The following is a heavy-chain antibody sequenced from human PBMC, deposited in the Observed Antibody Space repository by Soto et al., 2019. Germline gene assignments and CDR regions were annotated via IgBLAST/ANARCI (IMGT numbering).Heavy chain of an antibody. CDR2: SSYNGGT. J-gene: IGHJ4*02. Sequence: SETLSLTCTVSTDSSSFTNSYWGWIRQPPGKGLQWIGSSSYNGGTFYNPSLKGRVVISLDMSKKQSSLQVTSVTAADTAVYFCARHRIEVVWRGFDFWGQGSPVTVSS. V-gene: IGHV4-39*01. CDR3: ARHRIEVVWRGFDF. CDR1: TDSSSFTNSY. D-gene: IGHD3-10*01.